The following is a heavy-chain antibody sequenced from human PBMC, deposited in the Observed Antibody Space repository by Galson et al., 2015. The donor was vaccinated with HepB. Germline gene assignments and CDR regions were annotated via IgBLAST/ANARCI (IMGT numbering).Heavy chain of an antibody. D-gene: IGHD4-11*01. Sequence: SLRLSCAASGFTFSDYYMCWIRQAPGKGLEWVSYISSSSSYTNYADSVKGRFTISRDNAKNSLYLQMSSLRAEDTAVYYCARGRREGDSKGNWYFDLWGRGTLVTVSS. CDR3: ARGRREGDSKGNWYFDL. CDR2: ISSSSSYT. CDR1: GFTFSDYY. J-gene: IGHJ2*01. V-gene: IGHV3-11*06.